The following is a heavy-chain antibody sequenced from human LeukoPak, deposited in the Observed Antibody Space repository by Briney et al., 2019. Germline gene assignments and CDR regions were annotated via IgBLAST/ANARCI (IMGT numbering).Heavy chain of an antibody. CDR1: GFIFSNYA. V-gene: IGHV3-7*01. CDR2: IKQDGSEK. CDR3: ASLGN. D-gene: IGHD1-1*01. J-gene: IGHJ4*02. Sequence: GGSLRLSCAASGFIFSNYAMNWVRQPPGKGLEWVANIKQDGSEKFYVDSVKGRFTISRDDAKNSLYLQMNSLKVDDTAVYYCASLGNWGQGILVTVSS.